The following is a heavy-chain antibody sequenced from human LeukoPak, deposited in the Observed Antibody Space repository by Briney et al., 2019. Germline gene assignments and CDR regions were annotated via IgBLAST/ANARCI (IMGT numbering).Heavy chain of an antibody. Sequence: SVKVSSKASGGTFSSYAISWVRQAPGQGLEWMGRIIPILGIANYAQKFQGRVTITADKSTSTAYMELSSLRSEDTAVYYCARLIDSYYYDSSGLVDDYWGQGTLVTVSS. CDR2: IIPILGIA. D-gene: IGHD3-22*01. CDR3: ARLIDSYYYDSSGLVDDY. J-gene: IGHJ4*02. V-gene: IGHV1-69*04. CDR1: GGTFSSYA.